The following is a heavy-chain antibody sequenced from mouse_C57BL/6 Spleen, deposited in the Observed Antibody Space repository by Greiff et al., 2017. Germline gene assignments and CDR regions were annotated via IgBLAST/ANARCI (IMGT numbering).Heavy chain of an antibody. Sequence: QVQLQQSGAELMKPGASVKLSCKATGYTFTGYWIEWVKQRPGHGLEWIGEILPGSGSTNYNEKFKGKATFTADTSSNTAYRQLSSLTTEDSAIYYCARQEGITTVVEGWYFDVWGTGTTVTVSS. CDR1: GYTFTGYW. V-gene: IGHV1-9*01. CDR3: ARQEGITTVVEGWYFDV. CDR2: ILPGSGST. D-gene: IGHD1-1*01. J-gene: IGHJ1*03.